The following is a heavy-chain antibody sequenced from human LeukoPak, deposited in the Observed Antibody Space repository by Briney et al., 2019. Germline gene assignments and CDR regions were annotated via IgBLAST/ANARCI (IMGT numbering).Heavy chain of an antibody. CDR1: GFTFSSYA. J-gene: IGHJ6*02. Sequence: AGGSLRLSCAASGFTFSSYAMSWVRQAPGKGLEWVSAISGSGGSTYYADSVKGRFTISRDNSKNTLYLQMNSLRAEDTAVYYCANIHYYYYYGMDVWGQGTTVTVSS. CDR2: ISGSGGST. V-gene: IGHV3-23*01. CDR3: ANIHYYYYYGMDV.